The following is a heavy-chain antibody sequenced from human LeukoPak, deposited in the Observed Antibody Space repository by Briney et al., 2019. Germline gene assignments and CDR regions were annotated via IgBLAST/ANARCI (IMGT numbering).Heavy chain of an antibody. Sequence: SETLSLTCTVSGGSISSYYWSWIRQPPGKGLEWIGYIYTSRSTNYNPSLKSRVTISVDTSKNQFSLKLSSVTAADTAVYYCARQVVRVSSSWSHAFDYWGQGTLVTVSS. V-gene: IGHV4-4*09. D-gene: IGHD6-13*01. CDR2: IYTSRST. CDR1: GGSISSYY. J-gene: IGHJ4*02. CDR3: ARQVVRVSSSWSHAFDY.